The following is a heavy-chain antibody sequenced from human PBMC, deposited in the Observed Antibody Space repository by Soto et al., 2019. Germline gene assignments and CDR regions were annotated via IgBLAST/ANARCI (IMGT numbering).Heavy chain of an antibody. Sequence: EVQLVESGGGLVQPGGSLRLSCAASGFTFSSYWMHWVRQAPGKGLVWVSRINSDGSSTSYADAVKGRFIISRDNAKNTLYLQMTSLRAEDTAVYYCVRTSLVVAAATREDYWGQGTLVTVSS. D-gene: IGHD2-15*01. CDR3: VRTSLVVAAATREDY. CDR1: GFTFSSYW. CDR2: INSDGSST. J-gene: IGHJ4*02. V-gene: IGHV3-74*01.